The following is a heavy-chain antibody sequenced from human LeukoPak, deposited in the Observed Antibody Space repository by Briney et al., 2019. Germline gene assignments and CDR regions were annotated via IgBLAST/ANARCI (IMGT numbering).Heavy chain of an antibody. J-gene: IGHJ4*02. CDR2: IYYSGST. V-gene: IGHV4-59*12. CDR1: GGSISSYY. Sequence: SEILSLTCTVSGGSISSYYWSWIRQPPGKGLEWIGYIYYSGSTNYNPSLKSRVTISVDTSKNQFSLKLSSVTAADTAVYYCARDAIAVAGTSSFDYWGQGTLVTVSS. D-gene: IGHD6-19*01. CDR3: ARDAIAVAGTSSFDY.